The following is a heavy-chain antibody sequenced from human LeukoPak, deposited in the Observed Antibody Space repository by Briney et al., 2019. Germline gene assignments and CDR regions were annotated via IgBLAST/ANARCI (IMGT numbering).Heavy chain of an antibody. J-gene: IGHJ4*02. CDR2: IYYNGST. D-gene: IGHD6-13*01. CDR3: ARDAPYSSSPLFDY. CDR1: GGSITNYF. V-gene: IGHV4-59*12. Sequence: SETLSLTCPVSGGSITNYFWSWIRQPPGKGLEWIGFIYYNGSTNYNPSLESRVTISVDTSKNQFSLKLSSVTVADTAVYYCARDAPYSSSPLFDYWGQGTLVTVSS.